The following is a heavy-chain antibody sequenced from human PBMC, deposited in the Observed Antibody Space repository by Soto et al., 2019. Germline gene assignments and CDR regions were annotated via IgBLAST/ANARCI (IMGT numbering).Heavy chain of an antibody. Sequence: GESLKISCKGSGYSFTSYWIGWVRQMPGKGLEWMGIIYPGDSDTRYSPSFQGQVTMTTDTSISTASMELTRLTSDDTAIYYCARGDSTDCSNGVCSFFYNHDMDVWGQGTTVTVSS. CDR1: GYSFTSYW. V-gene: IGHV5-51*01. D-gene: IGHD2-8*01. CDR2: IYPGDSDT. CDR3: ARGDSTDCSNGVCSFFYNHDMDV. J-gene: IGHJ6*02.